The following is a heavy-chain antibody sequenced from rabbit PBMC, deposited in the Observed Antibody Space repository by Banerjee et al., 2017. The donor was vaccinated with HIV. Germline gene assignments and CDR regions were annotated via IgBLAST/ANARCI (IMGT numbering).Heavy chain of an antibody. Sequence: QSLEESGGDLVKPGASLTLTCTASGFTISSNYYMCWVRQAPGKGLEWIACIYGGSSGSTYYASWAKGRFTISKTSSTTVTLQMTSLTAADTATYFCASDVGYVSFGYVGYFNLWGPGTLVTVS. D-gene: IGHD6-1*01. CDR3: ASDVGYVSFGYVGYFNL. V-gene: IGHV1S40*01. CDR2: IYGGSSGST. J-gene: IGHJ4*01. CDR1: GFTISSNYY.